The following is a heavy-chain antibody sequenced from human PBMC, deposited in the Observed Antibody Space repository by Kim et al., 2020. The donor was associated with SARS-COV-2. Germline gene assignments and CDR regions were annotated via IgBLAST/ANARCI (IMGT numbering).Heavy chain of an antibody. D-gene: IGHD6-6*01. J-gene: IGHJ4*02. CDR3: AKAGTEYSSSGPFDY. Sequence: DSVKGRFAISRDNAKNSLYLQMNSLRAEDTALYYCAKAGTEYSSSGPFDYWGQGTLVTVSS. V-gene: IGHV3-9*01.